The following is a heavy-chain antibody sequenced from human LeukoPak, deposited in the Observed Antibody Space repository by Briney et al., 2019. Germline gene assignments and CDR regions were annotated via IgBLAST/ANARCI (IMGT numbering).Heavy chain of an antibody. V-gene: IGHV4-59*01. D-gene: IGHD4-17*01. Sequence: SETVSLTCSVSGDSMTGYYWSWIRQPPGKGLEWIGYIYYTGTTNYNPSLKSRVTISVDTSKNQFSLRLTSVTAADTAVYFCARDFDGDYGARWGQGLVVSVSP. CDR3: ARDFDGDYGAR. J-gene: IGHJ4*02. CDR2: IYYTGTT. CDR1: GDSMTGYY.